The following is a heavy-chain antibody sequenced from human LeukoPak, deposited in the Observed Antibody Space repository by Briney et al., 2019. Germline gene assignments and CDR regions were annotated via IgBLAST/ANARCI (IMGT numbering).Heavy chain of an antibody. CDR3: ATSYYDFYYFDY. CDR1: GFTFSSYA. J-gene: IGHJ4*02. CDR2: ISGSGGST. D-gene: IGHD3-3*01. V-gene: IGHV3-23*01. Sequence: HPGGSLRLSCAASGFTFSSYAMSWVRQAPGKGLEWVSVISGSGGSTFYADSVKGRFTISRDNSKNTLYLQMNSLRAEDTALYYCATSYYDFYYFDYWGQGTLVTVSS.